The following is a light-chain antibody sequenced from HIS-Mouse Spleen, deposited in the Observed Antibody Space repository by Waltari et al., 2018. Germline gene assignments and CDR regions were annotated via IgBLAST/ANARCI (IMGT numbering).Light chain of an antibody. CDR3: YSTDSSGNHRV. CDR1: ALPTKY. J-gene: IGLJ2*01. CDR2: EDS. Sequence: SYELTQPPSVSVSPGQTARITCCGDALPTKYAYWYQQKSGQAPLLVLYEDSKRPSGIPERFSGSSSGTMATLTISGAQVEDEADYYCYSTDSSGNHRVFGGGTKLTVL. V-gene: IGLV3-10*01.